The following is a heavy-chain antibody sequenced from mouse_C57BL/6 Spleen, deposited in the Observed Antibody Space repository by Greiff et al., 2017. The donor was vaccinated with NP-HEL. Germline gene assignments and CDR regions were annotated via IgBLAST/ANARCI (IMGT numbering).Heavy chain of an antibody. J-gene: IGHJ2*01. CDR3: ARWAYYGNYVDY. V-gene: IGHV1-78*01. CDR2: IYPRDGST. Sequence: VQLQQSDAELVKPGASVKISCKVSGYTFTDHTIHWMKQRPEQGLEWIGYIYPRDGSTKYNEKFKGKATLTADKSSSTAYMPLNSLTAEDSAVYFCARWAYYGNYVDYWGQGTTLTVSS. CDR1: GYTFTDHT. D-gene: IGHD2-10*01.